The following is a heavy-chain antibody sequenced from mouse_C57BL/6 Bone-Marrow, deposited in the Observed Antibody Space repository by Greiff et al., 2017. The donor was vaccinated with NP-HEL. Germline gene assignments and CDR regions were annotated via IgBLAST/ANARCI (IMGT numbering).Heavy chain of an antibody. V-gene: IGHV14-1*01. J-gene: IGHJ2*01. CDR1: GFNIKDYY. CDR2: IDPEDGDT. CDR3: TTSPSYYYGSSYDY. D-gene: IGHD1-1*01. Sequence: VQLKESGAELVRPGASVKLSCTASGFNIKDYYMHWVKQRPEQGLAWIGRIDPEDGDTEYAPKFQGKATMTADTSSNTAYLQLSSLTSEDTAVYYCTTSPSYYYGSSYDYWGQGTTLTVSS.